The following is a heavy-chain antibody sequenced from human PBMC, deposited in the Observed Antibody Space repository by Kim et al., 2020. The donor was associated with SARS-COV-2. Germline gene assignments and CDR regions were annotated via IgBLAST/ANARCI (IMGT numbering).Heavy chain of an antibody. CDR2: IWYDGSNK. V-gene: IGHV3-33*01. CDR1: GFTFSSYG. CDR3: AREYALHDYGDYGGYYYYGMDV. D-gene: IGHD4-17*01. J-gene: IGHJ6*02. Sequence: GGSLRLSCAASGFTFSSYGMHWVRQAPGKGLEWVAVIWYDGSNKYYADSVKGRFTISRDNSKNTLYLQMNSLRAEDTAVYYCAREYALHDYGDYGGYYYYGMDVWGQGTTVTVSS.